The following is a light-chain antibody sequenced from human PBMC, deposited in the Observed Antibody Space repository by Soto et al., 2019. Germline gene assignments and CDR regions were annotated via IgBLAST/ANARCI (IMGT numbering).Light chain of an antibody. J-gene: IGKJ1*01. V-gene: IGKV1-5*03. CDR3: QHYNSYSEA. CDR2: KAS. Sequence: DIQMTQSPSTLSGSVGDRVTITCLASQTISSWLAWYQQKPGKAPKLLIYKASTVKGGVPSRFSGSGSGTEFTLTISSLQPDDFATYYCQHYNSYSEAFGQGTKVDI. CDR1: QTISSW.